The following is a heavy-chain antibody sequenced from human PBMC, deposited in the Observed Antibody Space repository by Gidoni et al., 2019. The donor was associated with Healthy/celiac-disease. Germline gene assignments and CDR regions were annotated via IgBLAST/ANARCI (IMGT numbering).Heavy chain of an antibody. D-gene: IGHD6-19*01. CDR2: IHYSGST. V-gene: IGHV4-59*01. J-gene: IGHJ3*02. CDR3: ASGSGWYREGGDAFDI. CDR1: GGSISSDY. Sequence: QVQLQEAGPGLVKPSETLSLTCTVAGGSISSDYWSWIRQPPGKGLEWIWYIHYSGSTNYNPSLKSRVTISVDTSKSQFSLKLRSVTAAYTAVYYCASGSGWYREGGDAFDIWGQGTMVTVSS.